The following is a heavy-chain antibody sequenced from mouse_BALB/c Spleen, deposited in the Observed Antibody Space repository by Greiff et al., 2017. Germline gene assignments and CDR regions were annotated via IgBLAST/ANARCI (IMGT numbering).Heavy chain of an antibody. J-gene: IGHJ4*01. D-gene: IGHD2-4*01. CDR3: TTITTGAMDY. CDR2: ISSGGSYT. Sequence: DVMLVESGGGLVKPGGSLKLSCAASGFTFSSYTMSWVRQTPEKRLEWVATISSGGSYTYYPDSVKGRFTISRDNAKNTLYLQMSSLKSEDTAMYYCTTITTGAMDYWGQGTSVTVSS. V-gene: IGHV5-6-4*01. CDR1: GFTFSSYT.